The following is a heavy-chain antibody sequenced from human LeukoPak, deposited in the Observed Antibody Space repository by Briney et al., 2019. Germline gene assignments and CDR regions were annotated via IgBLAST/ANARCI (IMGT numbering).Heavy chain of an antibody. CDR1: GFTFSSYW. Sequence: GGSLRLSCAASGFTFSSYWMHWVRQAPGKGLVWVSRIDSDGSTTSYADSVKGRFTISRDNAKNTLYLQMNSLRAEDTAVYYCARDEQHLVPFDYWGQGTLVTVPS. J-gene: IGHJ4*02. V-gene: IGHV3-74*01. CDR2: IDSDGSTT. CDR3: ARDEQHLVPFDY. D-gene: IGHD6-13*01.